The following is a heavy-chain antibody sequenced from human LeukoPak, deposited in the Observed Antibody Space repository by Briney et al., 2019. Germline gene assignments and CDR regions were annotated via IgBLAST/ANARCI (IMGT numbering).Heavy chain of an antibody. V-gene: IGHV3-53*01. J-gene: IGHJ4*02. CDR2: IHSGGST. CDR3: ARDIPGPWGVTTH. Sequence: GGSLRLSCAAAGFTVSSSYMNWVRQAPGKGLEWVSVIHSGGSTYYADSVKGRFTISRDNSKNTLYLQMNSLRAEDTAVYYCARDIPGPWGVTTHWGQGTLVTVSS. D-gene: IGHD4-17*01. CDR1: GFTVSSSY.